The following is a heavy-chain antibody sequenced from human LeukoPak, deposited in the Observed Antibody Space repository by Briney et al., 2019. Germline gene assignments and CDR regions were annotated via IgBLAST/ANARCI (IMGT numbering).Heavy chain of an antibody. CDR3: ITDARYTYYFGLDV. D-gene: IGHD5-24*01. CDR1: GFTFNNAW. CDR2: IKTKTDGGTT. Sequence: GGSLRLSCAASGFTFNNAWMSWVRQAPGRGLEWVGRIKTKTDGGTTDYPAPVRGRFTISRDDSTKTLSPQMDSLKTEDTAVYYCITDARYTYYFGLDVWGQGTTVTVSS. V-gene: IGHV3-15*05. J-gene: IGHJ6*02.